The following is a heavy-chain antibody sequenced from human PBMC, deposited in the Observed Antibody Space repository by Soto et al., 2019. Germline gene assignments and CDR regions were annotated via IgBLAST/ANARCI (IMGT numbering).Heavy chain of an antibody. J-gene: IGHJ4*02. CDR2: INHSGST. CDR1: GGSFSGYY. Sequence: QVQLQQWGAGLLKPSETLSLTCAVYGGSFSGYYWSWIRQPPGKGLEWIGEINHSGSTNYNPSLKSRVTISVDTSKNQFSLKLSSVTAADTAVYYCARRQMKKIVVVPAAISHFDYWGQGTLVTVSS. CDR3: ARRQMKKIVVVPAAISHFDY. V-gene: IGHV4-34*01. D-gene: IGHD2-2*01.